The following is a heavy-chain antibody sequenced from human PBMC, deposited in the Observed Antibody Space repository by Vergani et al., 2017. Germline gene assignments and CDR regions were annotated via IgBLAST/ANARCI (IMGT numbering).Heavy chain of an antibody. Sequence: EVQLLESGGGLVQPGGSLRLSCAASGFTFSDYAMSWVRQAPGKGLEWVSIISGSGGTTYSTDSVKGRFTISRDNSKNTLYLQMNSLRSEDTAVYYCAREGYSSSWLPYWYFDLWGRGTLVTVSS. V-gene: IGHV3-23*01. CDR3: AREGYSSSWLPYWYFDL. CDR1: GFTFSDYA. CDR2: ISGSGGTT. J-gene: IGHJ2*01. D-gene: IGHD6-13*01.